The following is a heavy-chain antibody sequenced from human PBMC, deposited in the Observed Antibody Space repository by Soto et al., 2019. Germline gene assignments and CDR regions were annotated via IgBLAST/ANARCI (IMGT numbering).Heavy chain of an antibody. D-gene: IGHD5-18*01. Sequence: GGSLRLSCAASGFTFSSYDMHWVRQATGKGLEWVSAIGTAGDTYYPGSVKGRFTISRENAKNSLYLQMNSLRAGETAVYYCARSGGIQQGDYYYYGMDVWGQGTTVTVSS. CDR1: GFTFSSYD. V-gene: IGHV3-13*01. CDR2: IGTAGDT. J-gene: IGHJ6*02. CDR3: ARSGGIQQGDYYYYGMDV.